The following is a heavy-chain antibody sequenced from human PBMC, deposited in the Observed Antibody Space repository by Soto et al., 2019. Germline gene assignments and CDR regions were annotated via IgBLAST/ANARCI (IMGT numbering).Heavy chain of an antibody. Sequence: SETLSLTCTVSGGSISSYYWSWIRQPPGKGLEWIGYIYYSGSTNYNPSLKSRVPISVDTSKNLFSLKLSSVTAADTAVYYCARGEGSYYYYYYGMDVWGQGTTVTVSS. D-gene: IGHD1-26*01. CDR2: IYYSGST. V-gene: IGHV4-59*01. CDR1: GGSISSYY. J-gene: IGHJ6*02. CDR3: ARGEGSYYYYYYGMDV.